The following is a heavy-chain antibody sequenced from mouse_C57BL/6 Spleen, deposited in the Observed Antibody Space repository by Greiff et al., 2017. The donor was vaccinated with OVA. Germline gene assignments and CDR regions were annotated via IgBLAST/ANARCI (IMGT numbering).Heavy chain of an antibody. D-gene: IGHD1-1*01. CDR1: GYTFTDYE. V-gene: IGHV1-15*01. CDR2: IDPETGGT. CDR3: TRRGSSYSAWFAY. Sequence: VQLQQSGAELVRPGASVTLSCKASGYTFTDYEMHWVKQTPVHGLEWIGAIDPETGGTAYNQKFKGKAILTADKSSSTAYMERRSLTTETSAVYYCTRRGSSYSAWFAYWGQGTLVTVSA. J-gene: IGHJ3*01.